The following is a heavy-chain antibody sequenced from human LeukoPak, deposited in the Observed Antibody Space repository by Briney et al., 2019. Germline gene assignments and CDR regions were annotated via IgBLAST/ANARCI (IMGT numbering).Heavy chain of an antibody. Sequence: GASVKVSCKASGYTFTGYYMHWVRQVPGQGLEWMGWINPNSGGTNYAQEFQGRVTMTRDTSISTAYMELSRLRSDDTAVYYCASRLVVPAAIPVWGKGTTVTVSS. J-gene: IGHJ6*04. CDR3: ASRLVVPAAIPV. V-gene: IGHV1-2*02. D-gene: IGHD2-2*01. CDR1: GYTFTGYY. CDR2: INPNSGGT.